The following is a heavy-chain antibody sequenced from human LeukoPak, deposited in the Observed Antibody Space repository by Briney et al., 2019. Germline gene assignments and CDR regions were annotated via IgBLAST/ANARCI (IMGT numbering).Heavy chain of an antibody. Sequence: GGSLRLSCAASGFTFSSYAMHWVRQAPGKGLEWVAVISYDGSNKYYADSVKGRFTISRDNSKNTLYLQMNSLRAEDTAVYYCVRDLVIVPAGPVGFDYWGQGTLVTVSS. V-gene: IGHV3-30*04. CDR3: VRDLVIVPAGPVGFDY. D-gene: IGHD2-2*01. CDR1: GFTFSSYA. J-gene: IGHJ4*02. CDR2: ISYDGSNK.